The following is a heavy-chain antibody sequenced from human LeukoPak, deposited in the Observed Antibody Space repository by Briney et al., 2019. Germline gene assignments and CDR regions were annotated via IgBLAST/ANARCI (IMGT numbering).Heavy chain of an antibody. J-gene: IGHJ4*02. CDR1: GFTFSSYA. CDR3: ARNAPFDY. Sequence: GGSLRLSCAASGFTFSSYAMSWVRQAPGKGLEWVAYIKQDGGEKYYVDSVKGRFTISRDNAQRSLYLQMNTLRAEDTAVYFCARNAPFDYWGQGTLVTVSS. V-gene: IGHV3-7*01. D-gene: IGHD2-2*01. CDR2: IKQDGGEK.